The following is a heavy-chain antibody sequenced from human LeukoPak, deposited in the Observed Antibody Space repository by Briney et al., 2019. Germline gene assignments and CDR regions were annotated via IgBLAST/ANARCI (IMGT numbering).Heavy chain of an antibody. J-gene: IGHJ1*01. Sequence: GGSLRLSCAASGFTFSSYEMNWVRQAPGKGLEWVSYISSSGSTIYYADSVKGRFTISRDNAKNSLYLQMNSLRAEDTAVYYCTRVYSGSYYKIGYFHHWGQGTLVTVSS. CDR1: GFTFSSYE. D-gene: IGHD1-26*01. CDR2: ISSSGSTI. CDR3: TRVYSGSYYKIGYFHH. V-gene: IGHV3-48*03.